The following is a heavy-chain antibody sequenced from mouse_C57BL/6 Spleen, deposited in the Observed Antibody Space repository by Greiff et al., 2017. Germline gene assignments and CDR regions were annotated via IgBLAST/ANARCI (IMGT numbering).Heavy chain of an antibody. CDR2: IYPGSGST. J-gene: IGHJ4*01. CDR3: ARYDGYPYYYAMDY. Sequence: VQLQQPGAELVKPGASVKMSCKASGYTFTSYWITWVKQRPGQGLEWIGDIYPGSGSTNYNEKFKSKATLTVDTSSSTAYMQLSSLPSEDSAVYYCARYDGYPYYYAMDYWGQGTSVTVSS. CDR1: GYTFTSYW. V-gene: IGHV1-55*01. D-gene: IGHD2-2*01.